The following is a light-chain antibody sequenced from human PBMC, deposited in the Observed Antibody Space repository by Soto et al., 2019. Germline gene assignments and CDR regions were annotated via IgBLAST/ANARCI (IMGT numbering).Light chain of an antibody. Sequence: DFQMTQSPSTLSASVGDRVTITCRASQNIRSRLAWFQQKPGKAPKLLIYDASGLESGVPQRFSGSGSGTEFTLTISSLQPDDFATYYCQQYNSYSTFGQGTKVDIK. CDR2: DAS. CDR3: QQYNSYST. J-gene: IGKJ1*01. CDR1: QNIRSR. V-gene: IGKV1-5*01.